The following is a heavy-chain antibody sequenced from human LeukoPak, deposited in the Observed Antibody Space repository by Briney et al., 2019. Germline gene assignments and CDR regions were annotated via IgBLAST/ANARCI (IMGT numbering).Heavy chain of an antibody. D-gene: IGHD6-6*01. J-gene: IGHJ4*02. CDR2: IYTSGST. CDR3: ARDHPDQGSSDYFDY. V-gene: IGHV4-4*07. CDR1: GGSISGYY. Sequence: SETLSLTCTVSGGSISGYYWSWIRQPAGKGLEWIGRIYTSGSTNYNPSLKSRVTMSVDTSKNQFSLKLSSVTAADTAVYYCARDHPDQGSSDYFDYWGQGTLVTVSS.